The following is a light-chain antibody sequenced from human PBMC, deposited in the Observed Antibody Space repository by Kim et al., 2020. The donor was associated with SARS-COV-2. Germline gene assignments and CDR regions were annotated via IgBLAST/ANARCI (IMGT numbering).Light chain of an antibody. J-gene: IGLJ1*01. CDR2: QES. V-gene: IGLV3-1*01. CDR3: QAWDSSTYV. CDR1: RLGDKY. Sequence: SYELTQPPSVSVSPGQTASITCSGDRLGDKYACWYQQKPGQSPVLVIYQESKRPSGIPERFSGSNSGNTATLTISGTQAMDEADYYCQAWDSSTYVFGTGRKVTV.